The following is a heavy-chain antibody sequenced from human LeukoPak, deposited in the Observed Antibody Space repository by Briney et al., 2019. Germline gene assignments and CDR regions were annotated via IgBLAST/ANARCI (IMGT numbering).Heavy chain of an antibody. CDR3: ARNFNHFDY. CDR1: GFTFSSYA. D-gene: IGHD1-14*01. V-gene: IGHV3-30*04. CDR2: ISYDGRNK. Sequence: GGSLRLSCAASGFTFSSYAMHWVRQAPGKGLEWVAVISYDGRNKYYTDSVKGRFPFSRDNSKNTLYLQMNSLRAEDTAVYYCARNFNHFDYWGQGTLVTVSS. J-gene: IGHJ4*02.